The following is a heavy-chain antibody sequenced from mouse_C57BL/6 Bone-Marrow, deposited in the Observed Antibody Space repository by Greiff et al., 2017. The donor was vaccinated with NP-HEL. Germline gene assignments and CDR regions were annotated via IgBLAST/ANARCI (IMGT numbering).Heavy chain of an antibody. CDR2: ISAGGSYT. V-gene: IGHV5-4*01. CDR3: ASSRTDY. J-gene: IGHJ4*01. Sequence: EVQGVESGGGLVKPGGSLKLSCAASGFTFSSYAMSWVRQTPEKRLEWVATISAGGSYTYYPDNVKGRFTLSRDTAKNNLYLQMSHLKSEDTARDYCASSRTDYWGQGTSVTVTA. CDR1: GFTFSSYA.